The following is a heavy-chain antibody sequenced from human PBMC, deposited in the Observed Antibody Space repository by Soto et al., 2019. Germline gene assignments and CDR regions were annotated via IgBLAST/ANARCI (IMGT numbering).Heavy chain of an antibody. V-gene: IGHV4-31*03. J-gene: IGHJ4*02. Sequence: SETLSLTCTVSGGSISSGGYYWSWIRQHPGKGLEWIGYIYYSGSTYYNPPLKSRVTISVDTSKNQFSLKLSSVTAADTAVYYCARGRRDMYYPLHWDQGTLVTVSS. CDR2: IYYSGST. CDR1: GGSISSGGYY. D-gene: IGHD3-10*01. CDR3: ARGRRDMYYPLH.